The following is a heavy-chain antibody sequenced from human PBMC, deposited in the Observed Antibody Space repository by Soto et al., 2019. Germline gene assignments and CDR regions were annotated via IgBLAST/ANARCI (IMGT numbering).Heavy chain of an antibody. J-gene: IGHJ4*02. V-gene: IGHV3-53*01. D-gene: IGHD3-22*01. CDR1: GFTVSSNY. Sequence: GGSLRLSCAASGFTVSSNYMSWVRQAPGKGLEWVSVIYSGGSTYYADSVKGRFTISRDNSKNTLYLQMNSLRAEDTAVYYCARDSYYYDSGGYYGGASDYWGQGTLVTVSS. CDR2: IYSGGST. CDR3: ARDSYYYDSGGYYGGASDY.